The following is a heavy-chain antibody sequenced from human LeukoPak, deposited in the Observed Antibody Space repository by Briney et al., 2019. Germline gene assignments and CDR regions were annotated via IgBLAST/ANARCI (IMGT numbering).Heavy chain of an antibody. J-gene: IGHJ4*02. CDR2: IKSKTDGGTT. CDR3: TTETNWNYALFDY. Sequence: WIRQPPGKGLEWVGRIKSKTDGGTTDYAAPVKGRFTISRDDSKNTLYLQMNSLKTEDTAVYYCTTETNWNYALFDYWGQGTLVTVSS. D-gene: IGHD1-7*01. V-gene: IGHV3-15*01.